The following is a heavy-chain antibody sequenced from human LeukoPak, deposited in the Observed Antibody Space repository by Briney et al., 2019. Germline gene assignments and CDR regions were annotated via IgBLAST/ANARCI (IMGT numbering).Heavy chain of an antibody. Sequence: PGGSLRLSCTVSGFTVSSNYMSWVRQAPGKGLEWVSVIYSGGSTYYADSVKGRFTISRDNSKNTLYLQMNSLRAEDTAVYYCATGIVGTAGGYWGQGTLVTVSS. CDR2: IYSGGST. D-gene: IGHD1-26*01. CDR1: GFTVSSNY. CDR3: ATGIVGTAGGY. J-gene: IGHJ4*02. V-gene: IGHV3-53*01.